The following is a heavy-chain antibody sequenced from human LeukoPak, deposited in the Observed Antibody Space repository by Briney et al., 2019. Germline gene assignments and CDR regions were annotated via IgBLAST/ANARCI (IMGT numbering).Heavy chain of an antibody. J-gene: IGHJ6*02. V-gene: IGHV1-58*01. Sequence: GTSVTVSCKASGFTFTSSAVQWVRQARGQRLEWIGWIVVGSGNTNYARKFQERVTITRDMSTSTAYMELSSLRSEDTAVYYCAADRGNSYYYYGMDVWGQGTTVTVSS. CDR1: GFTFTSSA. CDR3: AADRGNSYYYYGMDV. CDR2: IVVGSGNT. D-gene: IGHD4-23*01.